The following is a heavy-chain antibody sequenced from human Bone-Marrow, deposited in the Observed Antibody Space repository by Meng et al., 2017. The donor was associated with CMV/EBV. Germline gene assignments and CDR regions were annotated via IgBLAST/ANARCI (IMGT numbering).Heavy chain of an antibody. CDR3: AREYRLNYDSCGFDF. J-gene: IGHJ4*02. CDR2: ISSSGSTI. CDR1: GFTFSSYE. Sequence: GESLKISCAASGFTFSSYEMNWVRQAPGKGLEWVSYISSSGSTIYYADSVKGRFTSFRDNAKNTQYLQMNSLRAEDTAVYYCAREYRLNYDSCGFDFWAQGPRVTFYS. V-gene: IGHV3-48*03. D-gene: IGHD3-22*01.